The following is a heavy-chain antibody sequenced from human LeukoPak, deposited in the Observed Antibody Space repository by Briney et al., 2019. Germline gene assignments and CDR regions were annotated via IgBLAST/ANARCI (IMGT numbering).Heavy chain of an antibody. Sequence: ASVKVSCKASGYTFTGYYMHWVRQAPGQGLEWMGWINPNSGGTNYAQKFQGWVTMTRDTSIGTAYMELSRLRSDDTAVYYCARSKIDWLLSRSPFDYWGQGTPVTVSS. J-gene: IGHJ4*02. CDR2: INPNSGGT. CDR3: ARSKIDWLLSRSPFDY. V-gene: IGHV1-2*04. CDR1: GYTFTGYY. D-gene: IGHD3-9*01.